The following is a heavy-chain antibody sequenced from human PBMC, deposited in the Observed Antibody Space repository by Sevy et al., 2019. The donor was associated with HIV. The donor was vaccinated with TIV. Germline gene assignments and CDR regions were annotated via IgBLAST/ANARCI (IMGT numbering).Heavy chain of an antibody. Sequence: ASVKVSCKASGYTFTGYSMHWVRQAPGQGLEWMGWMNPNSGGRNYAQKFEGRVTMTRDTSISTAYMELSRLRFDDTAVYYCARVWNSDYYDSSGPNWFDSWGQGTLVTVSS. CDR3: ARVWNSDYYDSSGPNWFDS. CDR2: MNPNSGGR. D-gene: IGHD3-22*01. J-gene: IGHJ5*01. CDR1: GYTFTGYS. V-gene: IGHV1-2*02.